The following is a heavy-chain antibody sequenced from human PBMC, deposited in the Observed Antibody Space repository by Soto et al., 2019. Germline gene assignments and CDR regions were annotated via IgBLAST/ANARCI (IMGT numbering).Heavy chain of an antibody. Sequence: PGGSLRLSCAAAGFTFSSYSMSWVRPAPGKGLEWVSAISGSGGSTYYADSVKGRFTISRDNSKNTLYLQMNSLRAEDTAVYYCARDSYSSSYHPFDIWGQGTMVTVSS. J-gene: IGHJ3*02. CDR2: ISGSGGST. CDR1: GFTFSSYS. V-gene: IGHV3-23*01. D-gene: IGHD6-13*01. CDR3: ARDSYSSSYHPFDI.